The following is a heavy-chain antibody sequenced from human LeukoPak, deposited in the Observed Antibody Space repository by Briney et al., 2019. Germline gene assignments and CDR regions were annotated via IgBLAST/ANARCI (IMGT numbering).Heavy chain of an antibody. J-gene: IGHJ3*02. CDR3: ARVRIDYYDSSGYYYDAFDI. D-gene: IGHD3-22*01. CDR2: ISSSTSTI. CDR1: GFTFSNYS. V-gene: IGHV3-48*02. Sequence: GGSLRLSCAASGFTFSNYSMNWVRQAPGKGLEWVSYISSSTSTIYCGDFVKGRFTISRDSAKNSLYLQMNSLRDEDTAVYYCARVRIDYYDSSGYYYDAFDIWGQGTMVTVSS.